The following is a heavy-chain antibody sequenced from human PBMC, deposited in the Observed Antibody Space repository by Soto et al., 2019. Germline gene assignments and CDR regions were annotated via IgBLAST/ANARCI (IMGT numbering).Heavy chain of an antibody. D-gene: IGHD6-6*01. J-gene: IGHJ5*02. CDR3: ARRRSSIAARNNWFDP. Sequence: SETLSLTCTVSGGCISSYYWSWIRQPPGKGLEWIGYIYYSGSTNYNPSLKSRVTISVDTSKNQFSLKLSSVTAADTAVYYCARRRSSIAARNNWFDPWGQGTLVTVSS. V-gene: IGHV4-59*08. CDR1: GGCISSYY. CDR2: IYYSGST.